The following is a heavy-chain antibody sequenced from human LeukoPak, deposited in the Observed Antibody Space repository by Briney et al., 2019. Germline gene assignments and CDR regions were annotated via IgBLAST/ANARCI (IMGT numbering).Heavy chain of an antibody. CDR3: AREARITMIVVADLDP. D-gene: IGHD3-22*01. J-gene: IGHJ5*02. CDR2: ISYDGSNK. Sequence: GGSLSLSCAASGFTFSSYGMHWVRQAPGKGLEWVAVISYDGSNKYYADSVKGRFTISRDNSKNTLYLQMNSLRAEDTAVYYCAREARITMIVVADLDPWGQGTLVTVSS. CDR1: GFTFSSYG. V-gene: IGHV3-30*03.